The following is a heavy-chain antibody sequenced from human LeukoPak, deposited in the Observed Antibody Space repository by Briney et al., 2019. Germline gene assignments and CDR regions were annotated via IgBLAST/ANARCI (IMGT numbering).Heavy chain of an antibody. CDR3: ASRPQRGYSYGPFDY. CDR2: IYYSATT. Sequence: SQTLSLTCTVSGGSISSGDDYWGWIRQPPGKGLEWIGTIYYSATTYYNPSLKSRVTISVDTSKNQFSLKLSSVTAADTAVYYCASRPQRGYSYGPFDYWGQGTLVTVSS. J-gene: IGHJ4*02. CDR1: GGSISSGDDY. D-gene: IGHD5-18*01. V-gene: IGHV4-39*01.